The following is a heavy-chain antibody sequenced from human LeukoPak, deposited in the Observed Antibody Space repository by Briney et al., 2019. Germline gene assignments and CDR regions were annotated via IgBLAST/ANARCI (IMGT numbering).Heavy chain of an antibody. CDR2: IYYSGST. Sequence: PSETLSLTCTVSGGSISSYYWSWIRHPPGKGLEWIGDIYYSGSTNYNPSLKSRVTISVDTSKNQFSLKLSSVTAADTAVYYCARDSYYYDSSGYQHWGQGTLVTVSS. CDR3: ARDSYYYDSSGYQH. V-gene: IGHV4-59*01. CDR1: GGSISSYY. J-gene: IGHJ1*01. D-gene: IGHD3-22*01.